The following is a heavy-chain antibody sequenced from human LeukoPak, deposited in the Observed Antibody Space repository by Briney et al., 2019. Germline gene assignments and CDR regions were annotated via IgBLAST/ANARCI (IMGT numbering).Heavy chain of an antibody. J-gene: IGHJ4*02. D-gene: IGHD5-18*01. V-gene: IGHV3-23*01. Sequence: PGGSLRLSCAASGFTFSSYAMSWVRQAPGKGLEWVSAISGSGGSTYYADSVKGRFTISRDNSKNTLYLQMNSLRAEDTAVYYCVKEGPTVDTAMVAFDYWGQGTLVTVSS. CDR1: GFTFSSYA. CDR2: ISGSGGST. CDR3: VKEGPTVDTAMVAFDY.